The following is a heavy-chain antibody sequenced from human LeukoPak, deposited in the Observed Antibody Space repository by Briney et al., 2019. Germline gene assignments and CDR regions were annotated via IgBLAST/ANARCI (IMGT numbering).Heavy chain of an antibody. CDR3: ARASSSSAPLNAFDI. J-gene: IGHJ3*02. CDR1: GGSISSYY. Sequence: PSETLSLTCTVSGGSISSYYWSWIRQPAGKGLEWIGRIYTSGSTNYNPSLKSRVTMSVDTSKNQFSLKLSSVTAADTAVYYCARASSSSAPLNAFDIWGQGTMVTVSS. D-gene: IGHD2-2*01. CDR2: IYTSGST. V-gene: IGHV4-4*07.